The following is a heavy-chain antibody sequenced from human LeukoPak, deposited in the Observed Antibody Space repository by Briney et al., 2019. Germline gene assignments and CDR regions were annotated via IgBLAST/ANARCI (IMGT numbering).Heavy chain of an antibody. CDR3: AKGGRYSYFDY. CDR1: GITLSNYW. D-gene: IGHD2-15*01. J-gene: IGHJ4*02. V-gene: IGHV3-74*01. Sequence: PGGSLRLSCAASGITLSNYWIHWVRQAPGKGLVWVSRISYDGHNTNYADSVKGRFTISRDNSKNTLYLQMNSLRAEDTAVYYCAKGGRYSYFDYWGQGTLVTVSS. CDR2: ISYDGHNT.